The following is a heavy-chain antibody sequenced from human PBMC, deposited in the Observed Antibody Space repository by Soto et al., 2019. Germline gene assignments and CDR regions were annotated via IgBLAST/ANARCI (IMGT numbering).Heavy chain of an antibody. J-gene: IGHJ4*02. Sequence: SETLSLTCTVSGGSISSGDYYWSWIRQPPGKGLEWIGYIYYSGSTYYNPSLKSRVTISVDTSKNQFSLKLSSVTAADTAVYYCAARRDYYDSSGYSFDYWGQGTLVTV. CDR3: AARRDYYDSSGYSFDY. CDR1: GGSISSGDYY. V-gene: IGHV4-30-4*01. D-gene: IGHD3-22*01. CDR2: IYYSGST.